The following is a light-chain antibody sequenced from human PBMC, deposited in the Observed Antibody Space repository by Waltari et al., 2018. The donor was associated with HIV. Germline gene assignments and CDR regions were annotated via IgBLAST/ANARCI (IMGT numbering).Light chain of an antibody. J-gene: IGLJ2*01. Sequence: QSALTQPASVAGSPGQSLTISCTGPDSDLAGSNYVSWFPQHAGKAPKLLIYEVSRRPSGISDRFSGSRSGDTASLTISALQTEDEADYHCAAFTGTSTLFGGGTKLTVL. CDR1: DSDLAGSNY. CDR2: EVS. CDR3: AAFTGTSTL. V-gene: IGLV2-14*03.